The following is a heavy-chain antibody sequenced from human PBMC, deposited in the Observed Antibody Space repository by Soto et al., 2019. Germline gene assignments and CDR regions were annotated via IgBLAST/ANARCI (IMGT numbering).Heavy chain of an antibody. CDR1: GYTFTSYG. J-gene: IGHJ4*02. CDR3: EGEGRAAREDAPTFIDY. Sequence: QVQLVQSGAEVKKPGASVKVSCKASGYTFTSYGISWVRQAPGQGLEWMGWISAYNGHTNYAQKLQGRVTMTTDTSTSTAYMERRSLSSADTAVNYCEGEGRAAREDAPTFIDYWGQGTLVTVSS. V-gene: IGHV1-18*04. CDR2: ISAYNGHT. D-gene: IGHD6-6*01.